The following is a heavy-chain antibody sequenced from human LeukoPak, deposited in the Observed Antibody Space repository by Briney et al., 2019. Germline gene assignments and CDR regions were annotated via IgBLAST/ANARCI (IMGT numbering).Heavy chain of an antibody. D-gene: IGHD6-19*01. J-gene: IGHJ4*02. CDR3: AKSSSRAGLDY. CDR1: GFTFDDYT. CDR2: ISWDGGST. Sequence: GGSLRLSCAASGFTFDDYTMHWVRQAPGKGLEWVSLISWDGGSTYYADSVKGRFTISRDSSKNSLYLQMNSLRTDDTALYYCAKSSSRAGLDYWGQGTLVTVSS. V-gene: IGHV3-43*01.